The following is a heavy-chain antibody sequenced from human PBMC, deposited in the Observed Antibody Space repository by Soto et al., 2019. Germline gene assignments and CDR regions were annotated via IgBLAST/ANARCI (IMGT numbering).Heavy chain of an antibody. D-gene: IGHD2-15*01. Sequence: SETLSLTCAVYGGSFSGYYWSWIRQPPGKGLEWIGEINHSGSTNYNPSLKSRVTISVDTSKNQFSLKLSSVTAADTAVYYCARGYCSGGSREPVDYWGRGTLVTVSS. V-gene: IGHV4-34*01. CDR1: GGSFSGYY. CDR3: ARGYCSGGSREPVDY. CDR2: INHSGST. J-gene: IGHJ4*02.